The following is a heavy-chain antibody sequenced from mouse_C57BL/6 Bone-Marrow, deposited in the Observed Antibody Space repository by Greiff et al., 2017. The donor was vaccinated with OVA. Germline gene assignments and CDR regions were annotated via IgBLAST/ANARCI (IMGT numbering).Heavy chain of an antibody. D-gene: IGHD2-3*01. J-gene: IGHJ3*01. CDR1: GYTFTDYY. V-gene: IGHV1-26*01. Sequence: EVQLQQSGPELVKPGASVKISCKASGYTFTDYYMNWVKQSHGKSLEWIGDINPNNGGTSYNQKFKGKATLTVDKSSSTAYMELRSLTSEDSAVYYCARWLLLPFAYWGQGTLVTVSA. CDR3: ARWLLLPFAY. CDR2: INPNNGGT.